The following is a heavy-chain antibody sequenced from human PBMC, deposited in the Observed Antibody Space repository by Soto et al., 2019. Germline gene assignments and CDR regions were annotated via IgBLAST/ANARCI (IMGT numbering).Heavy chain of an antibody. CDR2: ISAYNGNT. Sequence: ASVKVSCKASGYTFTSYGISWVRQAPGQGLEWMGWISAYNGNTNYAQKLQGRVTMTTDTSTSTAYMELSSLRSEDTAVYYCAREGVVVVAATPHLNYYMDVWGKGTTVTVSS. V-gene: IGHV1-18*01. CDR1: GYTFTSYG. J-gene: IGHJ6*03. D-gene: IGHD2-15*01. CDR3: AREGVVVVAATPHLNYYMDV.